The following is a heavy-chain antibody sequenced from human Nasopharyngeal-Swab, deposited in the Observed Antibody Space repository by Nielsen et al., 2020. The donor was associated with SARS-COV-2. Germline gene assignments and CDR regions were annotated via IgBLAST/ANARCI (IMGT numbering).Heavy chain of an antibody. D-gene: IGHD2-15*01. CDR3: AQNGYCSGSSCPYLPFDY. CDR2: IYYSGST. V-gene: IGHV4-39*01. J-gene: IGHJ4*02. Sequence: SETLSLTCTVSGGSISSSSYYWGWIRQPPGKGLEWIGSIYYSGSTYYNPSLKSRVTISVDTSKNQFSLKLSSVTAADTAVYYCAQNGYCSGSSCPYLPFDYWGQGTLVTVSS. CDR1: GGSISSSSYY.